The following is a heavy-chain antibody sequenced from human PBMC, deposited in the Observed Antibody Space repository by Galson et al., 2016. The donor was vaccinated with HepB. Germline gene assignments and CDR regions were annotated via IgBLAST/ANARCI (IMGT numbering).Heavy chain of an antibody. V-gene: IGHV3-30*18. D-gene: IGHD3-10*01. Sequence: SLRLSCAASGFSFSSCGMQWARQAPGKGLEWVTVIAAGGNIQFYADSVKGRFIVSRDNSKDTLDLQMNSLRPEDTAVYFCVKEFSYDNWYFHLWGRGTLVTVSS. CDR2: IAAGGNIQ. CDR3: VKEFSYDNWYFHL. J-gene: IGHJ2*01. CDR1: GFSFSSCG.